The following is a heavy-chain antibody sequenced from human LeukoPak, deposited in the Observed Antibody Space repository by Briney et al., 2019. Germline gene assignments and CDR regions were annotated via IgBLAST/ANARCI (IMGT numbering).Heavy chain of an antibody. CDR3: ATLTYYYDSSGPGGAFDI. D-gene: IGHD3-22*01. J-gene: IGHJ3*02. CDR1: GGTFSSYA. CDR2: IIPIFGTA. Sequence: SVKVSCKASGGTFSSYAISWVRQAPGQGLEWMGGIIPIFGTANYAQKFQGRVTITTDESTSTAYMELSSLRSEDTAVYYCATLTYYYDSSGPGGAFDIWGQGTMVAVSS. V-gene: IGHV1-69*05.